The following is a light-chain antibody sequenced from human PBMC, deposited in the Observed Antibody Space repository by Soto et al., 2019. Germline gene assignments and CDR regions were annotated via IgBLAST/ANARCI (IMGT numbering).Light chain of an antibody. CDR2: GAS. J-gene: IGKJ5*01. CDR1: QSVTSSY. V-gene: IGKV3-20*01. CDR3: QQYGKLPIT. Sequence: EIVLTQSPGTLSLSPVERATLSCRASQSVTSSYLTWYQQKPGQAPRLLIYGASTRAAGIPDRFSGSGSGTDFTLTISSLEPEDFAVYYCQQYGKLPITFGQGTRLENK.